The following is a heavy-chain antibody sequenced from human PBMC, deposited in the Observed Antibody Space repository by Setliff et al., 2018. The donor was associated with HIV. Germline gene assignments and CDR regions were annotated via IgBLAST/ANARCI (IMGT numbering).Heavy chain of an antibody. CDR2: IIPMFGTG. Sequence: SVKVSCKTSGGTFSSYGISWVRQAPGQGLEWMGGIIPMFGTGFYAQKFQGRVTITTDESRSTAYMELSSLSSEDTAVFYCARVGHSSSYHYYGMDVRGQGTTVTVSS. V-gene: IGHV1-69*05. D-gene: IGHD6-13*01. CDR1: GGTFSSYG. J-gene: IGHJ6*02. CDR3: ARVGHSSSYHYYGMDV.